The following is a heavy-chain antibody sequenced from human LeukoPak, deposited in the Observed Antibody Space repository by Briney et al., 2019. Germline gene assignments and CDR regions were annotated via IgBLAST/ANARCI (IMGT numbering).Heavy chain of an antibody. Sequence: SETLSLTCTVSGASVRSSYYYWSWIRQPPGKGLEWIGYIYYSGTMSYNPSLKSRVTISIDTSKNQFSLKLSSVTAADTAVYYCARLDYLYYFDYWGQGTLVTVSS. CDR3: ARLDYLYYFDY. CDR2: IYYSGTM. V-gene: IGHV4-30-4*01. D-gene: IGHD3-16*01. CDR1: GASVRSSYYY. J-gene: IGHJ4*02.